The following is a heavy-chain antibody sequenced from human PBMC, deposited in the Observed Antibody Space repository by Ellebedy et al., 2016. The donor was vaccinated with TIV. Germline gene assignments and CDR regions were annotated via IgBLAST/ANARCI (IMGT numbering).Heavy chain of an antibody. Sequence: AASVKVSCKASGYTFTNYYMNWVRQAPGQGLEWMGIINTGGGGTSYAQKIQGRVTMTRDTSTSTVYMELSSLSSEDPALYYCARAPLSGVFYGMDVWGQGTTVTVSS. D-gene: IGHD3-16*02. CDR2: INTGGGGT. V-gene: IGHV1-46*01. CDR3: ARAPLSGVFYGMDV. CDR1: GYTFTNYY. J-gene: IGHJ6*02.